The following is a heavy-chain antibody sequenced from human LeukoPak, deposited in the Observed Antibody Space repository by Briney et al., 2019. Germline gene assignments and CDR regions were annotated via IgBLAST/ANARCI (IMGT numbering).Heavy chain of an antibody. CDR1: GYNFIAYC. V-gene: IGHV5-51*01. CDR3: ARVAYSSGWTPLRN. D-gene: IGHD6-25*01. Sequence: GESLKISCQGSGYNFIAYCIGWVRQMPGKGLEWMAIICPGGSDTKYSPSSQGQVTVSADKSVSTAYLQWRSLQASDTAIYYCARVAYSSGWTPLRNWGQGTRVIVSS. CDR2: ICPGGSDT. J-gene: IGHJ4*02.